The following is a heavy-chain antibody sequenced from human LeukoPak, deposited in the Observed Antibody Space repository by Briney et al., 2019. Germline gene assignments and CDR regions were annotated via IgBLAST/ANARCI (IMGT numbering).Heavy chain of an antibody. CDR3: ARLSSYCSRTSCYARNWFDP. CDR1: GYSFTSYW. Sequence: GESLKISCKCSGYSFTSYWIGWVRQMPGKGLEWMGIIYPGDSDTRYSPSFQGQVTISADKSISTAYLQWSSLKASDTAMYYCARLSSYCSRTSCYARNWFDPWGQGTLVTVSS. D-gene: IGHD2-2*01. V-gene: IGHV5-51*01. CDR2: IYPGDSDT. J-gene: IGHJ5*02.